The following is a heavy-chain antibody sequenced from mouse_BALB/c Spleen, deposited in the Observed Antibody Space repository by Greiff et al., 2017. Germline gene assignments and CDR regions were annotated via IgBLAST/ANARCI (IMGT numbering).Heavy chain of an antibody. D-gene: IGHD1-2*01. Sequence: QVQLQQSGAELVRPGASVKLSCKALGYTFTDYEMHWVKQTPVHGLEWIGAIHPGSGGTAYNQKFKGKATLTADKSSSTAYMELSSLTSEDTAVYYCASRQFITTAGFAYWGQGTLVTVSA. CDR1: GYTFTDYE. CDR2: IHPGSGGT. CDR3: ASRQFITTAGFAY. J-gene: IGHJ3*01. V-gene: IGHV1-15*01.